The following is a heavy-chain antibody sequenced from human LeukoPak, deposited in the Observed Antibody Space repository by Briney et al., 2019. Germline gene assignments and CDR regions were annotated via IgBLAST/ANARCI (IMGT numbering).Heavy chain of an antibody. CDR1: GGSISSSSYY. V-gene: IGHV4-39*01. CDR2: IYYSGST. Sequence: PSETLSLTCTVSGGSISSSSYYWGWIRQPPGKGLKWIGSIYYSGSTYYNPSLKSRVTISVDTSKNQFSLKLSSVTAADTAVYYCARLLWFGELSYMDVWGKGTTVTVSS. J-gene: IGHJ6*03. CDR3: ARLLWFGELSYMDV. D-gene: IGHD3-10*01.